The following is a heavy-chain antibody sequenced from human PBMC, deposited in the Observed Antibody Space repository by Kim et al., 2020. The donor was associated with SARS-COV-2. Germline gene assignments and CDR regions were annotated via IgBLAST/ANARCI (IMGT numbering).Heavy chain of an antibody. CDR3: ARESSRRADY. V-gene: IGHV3-23*01. CDR1: GFTFSTYD. J-gene: IGHJ4*02. D-gene: IGHD2-2*01. CDR2: ILGRDGST. Sequence: GGSLRLSCAASGFTFSTYDMSWVRQAPGKGLEWVSAILGRDGSTFYADSVKGRFTISRDNSKNTLFLQLNSLRAEDTALYYCARESSRRADYWGQGTLAT.